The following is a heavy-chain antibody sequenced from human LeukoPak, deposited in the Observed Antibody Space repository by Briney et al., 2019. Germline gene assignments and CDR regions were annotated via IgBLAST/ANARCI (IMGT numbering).Heavy chain of an antibody. CDR2: SSSSISSI. CDR1: GFSFSTHI. CDR3: ARGGQTSVLTQSDY. J-gene: IGHJ4*02. D-gene: IGHD4-23*01. Sequence: GESLRLSCAAYGFSFSTHIMNWVSQAPGRVLEWASSSSSSISSIYYADSLKGRFPITRDNAKNSLYLQMNSLRAEDTSVYYCARGGQTSVLTQSDYWGQGTLVTVSS. V-gene: IGHV3-21*01.